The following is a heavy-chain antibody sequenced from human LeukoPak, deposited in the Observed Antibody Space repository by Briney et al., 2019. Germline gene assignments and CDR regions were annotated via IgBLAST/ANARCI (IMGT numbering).Heavy chain of an antibody. Sequence: EASVKVSCKASGYTFTSYDINWVRQAPGQGLEWMVWMNPNSGNTGYAQKFQGRVTMTRNTSISTAYMELSSLRSEDTAVYYCASAPLTQQLDLRYYYYGMDVWGQGTTVTVSS. CDR1: GYTFTSYD. CDR2: MNPNSGNT. V-gene: IGHV1-8*01. CDR3: ASAPLTQQLDLRYYYYGMDV. J-gene: IGHJ6*02. D-gene: IGHD6-13*01.